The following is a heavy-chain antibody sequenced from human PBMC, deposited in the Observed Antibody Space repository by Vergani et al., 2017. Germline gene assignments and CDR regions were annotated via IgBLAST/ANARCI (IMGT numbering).Heavy chain of an antibody. D-gene: IGHD4-17*01. CDR1: GYTFTSYG. V-gene: IGHV1-18*01. J-gene: IGHJ4*02. CDR2: ISAYNGNT. CDR3: ARDSTRCLTVTYRGCDFDY. Sequence: QVQLVQSGAEVKKPGASVKVSCKASGYTFTSYGISWVRQAPGQGLEWMGWISAYNGNTNYAQKLQGRVTMTTDTSTSTAYMELRSLRSDDTAVYYCARDSTRCLTVTYRGCDFDYWGQGTLVTVSS.